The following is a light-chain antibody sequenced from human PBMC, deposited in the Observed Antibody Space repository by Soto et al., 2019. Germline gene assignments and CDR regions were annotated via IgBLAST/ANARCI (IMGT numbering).Light chain of an antibody. CDR1: QSFTNSY. V-gene: IGKV3-20*01. CDR2: AAS. CDR3: QQYGNSLTWT. Sequence: ETVLTQSPGTLSLSPGERATPSCRASQSFTNSYLAWYQQKPGQAPRLLIYAASNRATGIPDRFSGSGSGTDFTLTISRLEPEDFAVYYCQQYGNSLTWTFGQGTKVDIK. J-gene: IGKJ1*01.